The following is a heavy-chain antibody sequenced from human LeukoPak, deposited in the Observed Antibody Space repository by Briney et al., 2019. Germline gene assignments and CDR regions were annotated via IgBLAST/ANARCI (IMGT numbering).Heavy chain of an antibody. CDR2: ISAYNGNT. Sequence: ASVNVSCKASGYTFTSYGISWVRQAPGQGLEWMGWISAYNGNTNYAQKLQGRVTMTTDTSTSTAYMELRSLRSDDTAVYYCARDLGEYCSSTSCYPFDYWGQGTLVTVSS. J-gene: IGHJ4*02. V-gene: IGHV1-18*01. D-gene: IGHD2-2*01. CDR1: GYTFTSYG. CDR3: ARDLGEYCSSTSCYPFDY.